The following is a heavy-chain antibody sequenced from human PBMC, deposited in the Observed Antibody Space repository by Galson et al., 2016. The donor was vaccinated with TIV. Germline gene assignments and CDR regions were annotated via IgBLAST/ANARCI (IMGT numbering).Heavy chain of an antibody. CDR3: AKQLDFDQRVLDAFHI. J-gene: IGHJ3*02. Sequence: QSGAEVKKPGDSLKISCKGSGCSFTSYWIAWVRQMPGKGLELMGVIHPGDSDTRYSLSFQGQVSISADRSISTAYLQWSSLKASDTAMYYCAKQLDFDQRVLDAFHIWGQGTLLTVSS. V-gene: IGHV5-51*01. CDR2: IHPGDSDT. CDR1: GCSFTSYW. D-gene: IGHD3-9*01.